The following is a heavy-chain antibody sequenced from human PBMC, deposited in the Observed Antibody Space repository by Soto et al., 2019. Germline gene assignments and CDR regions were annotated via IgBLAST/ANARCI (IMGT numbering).Heavy chain of an antibody. D-gene: IGHD3-10*01. Sequence: QVQLQQWGAGLLKPSETLSLTCAVYGGSFSGYDWTWIRQPPGTGLEWIGEINHSGSTNYNPSLKSRVTISVDTSKSQVSLKLTSVTAADTAVYYCARDNITGLFDYWGQGTVVTVSS. CDR2: INHSGST. CDR1: GGSFSGYD. CDR3: ARDNITGLFDY. J-gene: IGHJ4*02. V-gene: IGHV4-34*01.